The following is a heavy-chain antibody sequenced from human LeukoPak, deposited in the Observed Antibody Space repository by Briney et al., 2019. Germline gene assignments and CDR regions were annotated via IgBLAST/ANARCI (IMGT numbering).Heavy chain of an antibody. Sequence: TSRTLSLTCAVSGSSISNGGFSWSWIRQPPGKGLEWIGYIYHSGNTYYNPSLKSRVTISVDRSKNQFSLNLNSVTAADTAVYYCARGAYSSSSGYIDYWGQGTLVTVPS. V-gene: IGHV4-30-2*01. CDR1: GSSISNGGFS. D-gene: IGHD6-6*01. CDR2: IYHSGNT. CDR3: ARGAYSSSSGYIDY. J-gene: IGHJ4*02.